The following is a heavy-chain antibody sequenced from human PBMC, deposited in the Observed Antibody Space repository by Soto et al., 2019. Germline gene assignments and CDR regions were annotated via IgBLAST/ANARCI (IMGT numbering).Heavy chain of an antibody. CDR3: ARLPLDFGVEAYYYYYMDV. Sequence: SETLSLTCTVSGGSISSSSYYWGWIRQPPGKGLEWIGSIYYSGSTYYNPSLKSRVTISVDTSKNQFSLKLSSVTAADTAVYYCARLPLDFGVEAYYYYYMDVWGKGTTVTVSS. D-gene: IGHD3-3*01. J-gene: IGHJ6*03. CDR1: GGSISSSSYY. CDR2: IYYSGST. V-gene: IGHV4-39*01.